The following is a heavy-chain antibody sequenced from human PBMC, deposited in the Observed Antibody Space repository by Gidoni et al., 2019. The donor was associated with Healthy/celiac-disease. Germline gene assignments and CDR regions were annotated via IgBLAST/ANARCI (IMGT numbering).Heavy chain of an antibody. CDR3: AKDRHYRTVADAFDI. J-gene: IGHJ3*02. CDR2: IMGSGGST. CDR1: AFTFSSYA. D-gene: IGHD4-17*01. V-gene: IGHV3-23*01. Sequence: EVQLLDSGGGLVQPGGSLRLSCAASAFTFSSYAMSWVRQAPGKGLGWVSAIMGSGGSTYYADSVKGLFTISRDKSKNTLYLQMNSLRAEDTAVYYCAKDRHYRTVADAFDIWGQGTMVTVSS.